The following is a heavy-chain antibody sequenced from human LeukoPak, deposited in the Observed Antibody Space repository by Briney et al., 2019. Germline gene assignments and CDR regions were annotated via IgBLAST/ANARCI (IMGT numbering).Heavy chain of an antibody. D-gene: IGHD3-3*02. CDR2: ITPKSGET. CDR1: GYTFIHCY. CDR3: ARVRLADERAWAY. Sequence: ASVKVSCKASGYTFIHCYIHWVRQAPGQGRECVGWITPKSGETYSPQRFQGRVTMTRDASISTAYMELSSLRSDDTAVYFCARVRLADERAWAYWGQGTLVTVSS. J-gene: IGHJ4*02. V-gene: IGHV1-2*02.